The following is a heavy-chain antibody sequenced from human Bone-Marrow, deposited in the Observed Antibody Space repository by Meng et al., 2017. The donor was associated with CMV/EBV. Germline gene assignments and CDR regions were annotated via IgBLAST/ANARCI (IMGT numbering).Heavy chain of an antibody. CDR3: ARDEGVLGWFDP. CDR1: GFTFGSYW. CDR2: IQQDGSEK. Sequence: GESLKISCAASGFTFGSYWMSWVRQAPGKGLEWVANIQQDGSEKYYVDSLKGRFTISRDNAKNSLYLQMSSLRDDDTAVYYCARDEGVLGWFDPWGQGTLVTVSS. D-gene: IGHD3-10*01. J-gene: IGHJ5*02. V-gene: IGHV3-7*01.